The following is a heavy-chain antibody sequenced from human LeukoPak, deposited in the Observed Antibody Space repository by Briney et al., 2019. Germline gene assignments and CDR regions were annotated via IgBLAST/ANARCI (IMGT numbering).Heavy chain of an antibody. V-gene: IGHV3-48*02. CDR1: GFTFSSYS. Sequence: GGSLRLSCAASGFTFSSYSMNWVRQAPGKGLEWVSYISSSSSMIYYADSVRGRFTISRDNAKNSLYLQMKSLRDEDTAIYYCARDYGDLPARVPYFDYWGQGTLVTVSS. D-gene: IGHD4-17*01. CDR3: ARDYGDLPARVPYFDY. J-gene: IGHJ4*02. CDR2: ISSSSSMI.